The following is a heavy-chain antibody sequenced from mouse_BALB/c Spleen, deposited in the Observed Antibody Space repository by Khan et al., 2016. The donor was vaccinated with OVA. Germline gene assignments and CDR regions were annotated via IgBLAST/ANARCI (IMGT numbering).Heavy chain of an antibody. CDR1: GYTFINYW. V-gene: IGHV1-4*01. J-gene: IGHJ2*01. Sequence: VQLVESGAELATPGASVKMSCKASGYTFINYWILWVKQRPGQGLEWIGYINPSIGYTENNQNFKDKATLTADKSSSTAYMQLSSLTAEDAAVYYGARRGLRWDFDYWGQGTTLTVSS. D-gene: IGHD1-1*01. CDR3: ARRGLRWDFDY. CDR2: INPSIGYT.